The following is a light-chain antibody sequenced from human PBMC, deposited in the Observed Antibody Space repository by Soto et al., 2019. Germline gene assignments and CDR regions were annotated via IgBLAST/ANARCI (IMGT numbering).Light chain of an antibody. CDR3: QQSYSTLTWT. J-gene: IGKJ1*01. Sequence: IQMTQSPSSLSASVGDRVTITCRASQSISSYLNWYQQKPGKAPELLIYAASSLQSGVPSRFSGSGSGTDFTLTISSLQPEDFATYYCQQSYSTLTWTLGHGHKVEIX. CDR2: AAS. CDR1: QSISSY. V-gene: IGKV1-39*01.